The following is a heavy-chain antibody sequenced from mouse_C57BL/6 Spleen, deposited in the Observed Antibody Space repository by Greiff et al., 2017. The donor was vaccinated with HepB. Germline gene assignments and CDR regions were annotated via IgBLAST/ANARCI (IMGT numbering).Heavy chain of an antibody. CDR1: GYTFTDYY. Sequence: EVQLQQSGPELVKPGASVKISCKASGYTFTDYYMNWVKQSHGKSLEWIGDINPNNGGTSYNQKFKGKATLTVDKSSSTAYMELRSLTSEDSAVYYCARGITTVVEAYFDYWGQGTTLTVSS. D-gene: IGHD1-1*01. CDR2: INPNNGGT. V-gene: IGHV1-26*01. CDR3: ARGITTVVEAYFDY. J-gene: IGHJ2*01.